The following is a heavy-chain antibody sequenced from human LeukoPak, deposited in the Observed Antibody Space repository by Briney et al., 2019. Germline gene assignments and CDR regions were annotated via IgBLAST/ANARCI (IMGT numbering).Heavy chain of an antibody. CDR3: ARESPYYYDSSGNRS. D-gene: IGHD3-22*01. J-gene: IGHJ5*02. CDR2: ISAYNGNT. CDR1: GYTFTSYG. Sequence: ASVKVSCKASGYTFTSYGISWVRQAPGQGLEWMGWISAYNGNTNYAQKLQGRVTMTTDTSTSTAYMELRSLRSDDTAVYYCARESPYYYDSSGNRSWGQGTLVTVSS. V-gene: IGHV1-18*01.